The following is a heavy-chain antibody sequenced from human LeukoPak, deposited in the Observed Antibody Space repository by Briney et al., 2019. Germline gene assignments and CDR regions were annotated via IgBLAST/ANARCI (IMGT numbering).Heavy chain of an antibody. V-gene: IGHV4-59*11. CDR2: VFYSWTT. CDR1: GGSIGSHY. D-gene: IGHD3-22*01. J-gene: IGHJ3*02. Sequence: SETLSLTCTVSGGSIGSHYWSWIRQPPGKGLEWIGYVFYSWTTNYNPSLKSRVTISVDTSKDQFSLKLSSVTAADTAVYFCARDYYDNRGEAFDIWGLGTMVTVSS. CDR3: ARDYYDNRGEAFDI.